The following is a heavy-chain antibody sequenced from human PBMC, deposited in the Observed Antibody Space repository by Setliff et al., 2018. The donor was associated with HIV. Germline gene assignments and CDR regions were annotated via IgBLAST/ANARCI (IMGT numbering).Heavy chain of an antibody. Sequence: ASVKVSCKVSGYTFLSYGISWVRQAPGQGLEWMGAINPSGGSTRYAQKFQGRVTMTRDTSTSTVYMELSSLRSEDTAVYYCARDLSISNPYYDILTGPGVYWGQGTLVTV. J-gene: IGHJ4*02. CDR1: GYTFLSYG. V-gene: IGHV1-46*01. CDR3: ARDLSISNPYYDILTGPGVY. CDR2: INPSGGST. D-gene: IGHD3-9*01.